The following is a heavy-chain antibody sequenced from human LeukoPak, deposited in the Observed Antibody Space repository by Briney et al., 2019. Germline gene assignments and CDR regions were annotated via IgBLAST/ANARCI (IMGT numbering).Heavy chain of an antibody. D-gene: IGHD6-6*01. J-gene: IGHJ4*02. CDR3: ARDYSSSWLRFFDY. CDR1: GFTFSTYN. V-gene: IGHV3-48*01. CDR2: ISSTRTTI. Sequence: GGSLRLSCAASGFTFSTYNMNWVRQAPGKGLEWVSYISSTRTTIYYADSVKGRFTISRDNAKNSPYLQMNSLRAEDTAVYYCARDYSSSWLRFFDYWGQGTLVTVSS.